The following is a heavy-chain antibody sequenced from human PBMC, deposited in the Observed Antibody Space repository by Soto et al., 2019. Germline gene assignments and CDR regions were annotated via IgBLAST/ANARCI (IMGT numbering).Heavy chain of an antibody. CDR2: INHSGST. CDR1: GGSFSGYY. D-gene: IGHD2-2*02. CDR3: ARARRYCSSTSCYTWVSPVLGGQYYFDY. Sequence: QVQLQQWGAGLLKPSETLSLTCAVYGGSFSGYYWSWIRQPPGKGLEWIGEINHSGSTNYNPSLKSRVTISVDTSKNQFSLKLSSVTAADTAVYYCARARRYCSSTSCYTWVSPVLGGQYYFDYWGQGTLVTVSS. J-gene: IGHJ4*02. V-gene: IGHV4-34*01.